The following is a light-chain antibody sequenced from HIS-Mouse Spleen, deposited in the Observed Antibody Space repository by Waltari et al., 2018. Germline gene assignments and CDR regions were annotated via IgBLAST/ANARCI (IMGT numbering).Light chain of an antibody. Sequence: QSALTQPASVSGSPGQSITLSCTGTSSDVGSYTLVSWYQQHPGKAPKLMIYEGSKRPSGVSNRFSGSKSGNTASLTISGLQAEDEADYYCCSYAGSSTVVFGGGTKLTVL. V-gene: IGLV2-23*01. CDR3: CSYAGSSTVV. J-gene: IGLJ2*01. CDR1: SSDVGSYTL. CDR2: EGS.